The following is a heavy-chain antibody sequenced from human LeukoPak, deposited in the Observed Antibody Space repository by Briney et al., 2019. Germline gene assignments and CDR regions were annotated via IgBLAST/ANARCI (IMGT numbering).Heavy chain of an antibody. D-gene: IGHD2-15*01. V-gene: IGHV1-69*01. CDR3: ARGPLAYCSGGSCYSYAFDI. CDR2: IIPIFGTA. J-gene: IGHJ3*02. Sequence: SVKVSCKASGGTFSSYAISWVRQAPGQGLEWMGGIIPIFGTANYAQKFQGRVTITADESTSTAYMVLSSLRSEDTAVYYCARGPLAYCSGGSCYSYAFDIWGQGTMVTVSS. CDR1: GGTFSSYA.